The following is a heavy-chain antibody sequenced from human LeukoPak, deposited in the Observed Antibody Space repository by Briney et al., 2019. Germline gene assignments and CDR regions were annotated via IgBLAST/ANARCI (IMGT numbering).Heavy chain of an antibody. V-gene: IGHV4-38-2*01. Sequence: SETLSLTCDVSDYSIRSGYYWGWIRQPPGKGLEWIGSLYHSGSAYYSPSLKRRVTISLDTSNNELSLRLSSVTAADTAIYYCARQNIVVVVAATPGAFDIWGQGTLVTVSS. D-gene: IGHD2-15*01. CDR3: ARQNIVVVVAATPGAFDI. CDR2: LYHSGSA. CDR1: DYSIRSGYY. J-gene: IGHJ3*02.